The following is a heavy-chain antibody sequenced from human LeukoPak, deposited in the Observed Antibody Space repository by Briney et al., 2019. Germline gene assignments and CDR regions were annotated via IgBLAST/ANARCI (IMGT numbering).Heavy chain of an antibody. CDR2: ISYDGSNK. J-gene: IGHJ4*02. V-gene: IGHV3-30*04. CDR1: GFTFSSYA. CDR3: ARDPTYCSGGSCYSFWFDY. D-gene: IGHD2-15*01. Sequence: GRSLRLSCAASGFTFSSYAMHWARQAPGKGLEWVAVISYDGSNKYYADSVKGRFTISRDNSKNTLYLQMNSLRAEDTAVYYCARDPTYCSGGSCYSFWFDYWGQGTLVTVSS.